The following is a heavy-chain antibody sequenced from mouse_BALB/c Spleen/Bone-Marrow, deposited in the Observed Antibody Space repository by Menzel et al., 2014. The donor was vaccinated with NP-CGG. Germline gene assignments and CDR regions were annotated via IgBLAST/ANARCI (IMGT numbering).Heavy chain of an antibody. CDR1: GYSFXGYY. CDR3: ARGGTMISTDAMDY. Sequence: LVKTGASVKIPCKASGYSFXGYYMHWVKQSRGKSLEWIGYISCYNGATRYNQKFKGKATFTVDTSSSTAHMQFNSLTSEDSAVYFCARGGTMISTDAMDYWGQGTSVTVSS. D-gene: IGHD2-4*01. V-gene: IGHV1S34*01. CDR2: ISCYNGAT. J-gene: IGHJ4*01.